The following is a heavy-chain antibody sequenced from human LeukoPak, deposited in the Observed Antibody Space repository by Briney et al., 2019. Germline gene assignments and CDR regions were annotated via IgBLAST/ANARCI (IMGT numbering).Heavy chain of an antibody. J-gene: IGHJ5*02. CDR1: GSSFTSYW. Sequence: GESLRISCKGSGSSFTSYWISWVRPMPGKGLEWMGRIDPSDSYTNYSTSFQGHVTISADKSISTASLQWSSLKASDTVMYFYQRTAYDILTGREYNWFDPWGQGTLVTVSS. V-gene: IGHV5-10-1*01. CDR3: QRTAYDILTGREYNWFDP. D-gene: IGHD3-9*01. CDR2: IDPSDSYT.